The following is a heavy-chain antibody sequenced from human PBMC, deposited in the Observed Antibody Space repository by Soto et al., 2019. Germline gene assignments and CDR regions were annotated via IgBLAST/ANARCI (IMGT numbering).Heavy chain of an antibody. J-gene: IGHJ6*02. CDR1: GYTFTTYA. CDR2: INPASGHT. D-gene: IGHD1-26*01. Sequence: QVQLVQSGAEVKKPGASVKVSCKASGYTFTTYALHWVRQAPGQRPEWMGWINPASGHTKYSERFQDRVTITRDTSASTGYMELRSLRSEDTAVYYCGRSVVGATGGILYYAMDVWGQGTTVTVSS. CDR3: GRSVVGATGGILYYAMDV. V-gene: IGHV1-3*01.